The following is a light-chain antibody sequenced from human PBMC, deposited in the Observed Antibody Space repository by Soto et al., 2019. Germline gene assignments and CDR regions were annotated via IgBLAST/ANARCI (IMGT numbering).Light chain of an antibody. Sequence: QSVLTQPASVSGSPGQSITISCTGTSSDVGGYNYVSWYQQHPGKAPKLMIYDVSNRPSGVSNRFSGSKSGNTASLTISGLQAEDEADYYCSSYTSSSIHYVSGTGTKLTVL. CDR2: DVS. CDR1: SSDVGGYNY. J-gene: IGLJ1*01. V-gene: IGLV2-14*01. CDR3: SSYTSSSIHYV.